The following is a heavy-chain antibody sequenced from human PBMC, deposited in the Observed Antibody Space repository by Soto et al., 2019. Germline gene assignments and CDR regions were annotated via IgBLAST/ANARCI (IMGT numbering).Heavy chain of an antibody. CDR1: GGTFSSYA. CDR3: ARGGGGYCSSTICYRSMDV. D-gene: IGHD2-2*01. CDR2: IVPIFDTA. J-gene: IGHJ6*02. V-gene: IGHV1-69*06. Sequence: QVQLVQSGAEVKKPGSSVKVSCKSSGGTFSSYAISRVRQAPGQGLEWMGGIVPIFDTADYAQRFQGRVTITADKSTSTAYMELSSLRSEDTAVYYCARGGGGYCSSTICYRSMDVSGQGTTVTVSS.